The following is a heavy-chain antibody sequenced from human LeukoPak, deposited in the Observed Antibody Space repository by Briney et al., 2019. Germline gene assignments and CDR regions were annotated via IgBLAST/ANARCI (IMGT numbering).Heavy chain of an antibody. CDR2: RNASGGST. J-gene: IGHJ5*02. CDR3: AEEGGVKRLIQSWFDP. CDR1: GSTFTSNY. V-gene: IGHV1-46*03. Sequence: ASVKVSCTGSGSTFTSNYMHWVRQGLGQGLGWRGIRNASGGSTSYAQKFQCRVTMTRESSTSTVYMELSSLRSVATADNSCAEEGGVKRLIQSWFDPSGQRTLVTPSS. D-gene: IGHD6-25*01.